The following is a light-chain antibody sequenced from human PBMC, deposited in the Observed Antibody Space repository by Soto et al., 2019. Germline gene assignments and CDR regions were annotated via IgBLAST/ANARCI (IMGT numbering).Light chain of an antibody. Sequence: IQLSQSPSSLSASVGDRVTISCRASQGIANFLAWYQQKPGKAPKLLIYGASTLQSGVPSRFSGSGSGTDFTFTISSLQSEDFATYYCQQLNSFPIPFGPGTKVDIK. V-gene: IGKV1-9*01. J-gene: IGKJ3*01. CDR1: QGIANF. CDR3: QQLNSFPIP. CDR2: GAS.